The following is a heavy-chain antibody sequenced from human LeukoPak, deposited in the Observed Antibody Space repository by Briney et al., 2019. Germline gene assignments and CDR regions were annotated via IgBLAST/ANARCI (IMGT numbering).Heavy chain of an antibody. CDR1: GYSFSDYW. V-gene: IGHV5-51*01. Sequence: GESLKISCKGSGYSFSDYWIGWVRQMPGKGLEWMGIIYPGDSDTRYSPSFQGQVTISADKSISTAYLQWSSLKASDTAMYYCASQTNYYGSGSYWWFDPWGQGTLVTVSS. J-gene: IGHJ5*02. CDR3: ASQTNYYGSGSYWWFDP. CDR2: IYPGDSDT. D-gene: IGHD3-10*01.